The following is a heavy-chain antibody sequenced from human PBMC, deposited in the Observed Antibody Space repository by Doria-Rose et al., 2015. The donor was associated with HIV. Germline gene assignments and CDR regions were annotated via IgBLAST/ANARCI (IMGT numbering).Heavy chain of an antibody. V-gene: IGHV3-7*01. D-gene: IGHD3-3*01. CDR1: GFTLTDYW. J-gene: IGHJ4*02. CDR3: ARETDGYYNFWSGYSDY. Sequence: VQLVQSGGGLVQPGGSLRLSCVVSGFTLTDYWMHWVRQVPGKGLEWVASIEQDGSEKNYMGSVKGRFTISRDNAKNSLFLQMNSLRADDTAVYYCARETDGYYNFWSGYSDYWGQGTLVTVSS. CDR2: IEQDGSEK.